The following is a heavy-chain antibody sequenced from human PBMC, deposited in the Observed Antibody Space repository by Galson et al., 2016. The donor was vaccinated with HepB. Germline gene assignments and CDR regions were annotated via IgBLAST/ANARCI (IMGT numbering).Heavy chain of an antibody. CDR3: AIGDVYDTSAFLWVVGSLDY. D-gene: IGHD3-22*01. Sequence: SVKVSCKASDYSFTTYDISWVRQAPGKGLEWLGGFDPDDGETDYAQRFARRLTLTEDTSTGTAYMYLSSLRSEDTAVYYCAIGDVYDTSAFLWVVGSLDYWGQGTLVTVSS. V-gene: IGHV1-24*01. CDR2: FDPDDGET. J-gene: IGHJ4*02. CDR1: DYSFTTYD.